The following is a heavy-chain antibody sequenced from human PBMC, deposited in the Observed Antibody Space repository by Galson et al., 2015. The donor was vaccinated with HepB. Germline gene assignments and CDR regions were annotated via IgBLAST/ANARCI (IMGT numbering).Heavy chain of an antibody. D-gene: IGHD1-26*01. V-gene: IGHV4-39*01. Sequence: PPGKGLEWIASIHHSPTTYYNPSLKSRVTISVDTSKNEFSLRLTSVTATDTAVFYCARHSRSYRNDAFDIWGRGTLVTVSS. CDR3: ARHSRSYRNDAFDI. CDR2: IHHSPTT. J-gene: IGHJ3*02.